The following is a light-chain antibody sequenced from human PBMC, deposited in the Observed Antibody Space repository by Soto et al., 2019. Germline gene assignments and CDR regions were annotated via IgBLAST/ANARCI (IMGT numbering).Light chain of an antibody. CDR1: QSLLFSSNNKDN. CDR3: QQYYSTPLT. CDR2: WAS. J-gene: IGKJ4*01. V-gene: IGKV4-1*01. Sequence: DIVLTQSPDSLAVSVGERATINCKSNQSLLFSSNNKDNLAWYQQKTGQPPKLLIYWASSRQSGVPDRFSGSGSGTDFTLTISSLRSEDVAAYYCQQYYSTPLTFGGGTKVEIK.